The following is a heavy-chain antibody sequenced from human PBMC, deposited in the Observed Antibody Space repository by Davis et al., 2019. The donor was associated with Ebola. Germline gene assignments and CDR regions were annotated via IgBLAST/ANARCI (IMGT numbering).Heavy chain of an antibody. V-gene: IGHV4-34*01. CDR1: GGSFSGYY. CDR3: ARDPQDYDILTGYGRYYGMDV. CDR2: IYYSGST. J-gene: IGHJ6*04. D-gene: IGHD3-9*01. Sequence: MPSETLSLTCAVYGGSFSGYYWSWIRQPPGKGLEWIGSIYYSGSTYYNPSLKSRVTISVDKSKNQFSLKLSSVTAADTAVYYCARDPQDYDILTGYGRYYGMDVWGKGTTVTVSS.